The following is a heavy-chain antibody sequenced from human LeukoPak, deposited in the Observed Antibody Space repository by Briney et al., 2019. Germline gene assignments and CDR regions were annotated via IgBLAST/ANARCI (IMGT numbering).Heavy chain of an antibody. CDR1: GYTFINHY. CDR2: MRPTNGRT. D-gene: IGHD3-9*01. V-gene: IGHV1-46*01. Sequence: GASVKLSCNPSGYTFINHYIQWERQAAGHGEGCMGVMRPTNGRTSHAQNFQCRLSMTSDTTTSTASMPLSSLRSEDTAMYYCTRTINSWFDPWGQGTPVSVSS. J-gene: IGHJ5*02. CDR3: TRTINSWFDP.